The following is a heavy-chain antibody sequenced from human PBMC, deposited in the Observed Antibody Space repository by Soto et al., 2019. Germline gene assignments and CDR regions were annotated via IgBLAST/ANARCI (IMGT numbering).Heavy chain of an antibody. CDR1: GYTFTSYG. V-gene: IGHV1-18*01. Sequence: QVQLVQSGAEVKKPGASVKVSCKASGYTFTSYGINWVRQAPGQGLEWMGWISAYNGNTNYAQKLQGRVTMTTDTSTSTAYMELRSLRYDDTAVYYCERDEGGYYDSSGFQPRDAFDIWGQGTMVTVSS. CDR2: ISAYNGNT. CDR3: ERDEGGYYDSSGFQPRDAFDI. D-gene: IGHD3-22*01. J-gene: IGHJ3*02.